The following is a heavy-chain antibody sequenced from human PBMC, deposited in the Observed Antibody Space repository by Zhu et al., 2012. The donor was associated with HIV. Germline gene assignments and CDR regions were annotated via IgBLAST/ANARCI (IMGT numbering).Heavy chain of an antibody. CDR2: IYYSGST. CDR1: GGSISSHY. J-gene: IGHJ4*02. V-gene: IGHV4-59*11. CDR3: ARGQVRGFDY. Sequence: QVQLQESGPGLVKPSETLSLTCTVSGGSISSHYWSWIRQPPGKGLEWIGYIYYSGSTNYNPSLKSRVTISVDTSKNQFSLKLSSVTAADTAVYYCARGQVRGFDYWGQGTLVTVSS.